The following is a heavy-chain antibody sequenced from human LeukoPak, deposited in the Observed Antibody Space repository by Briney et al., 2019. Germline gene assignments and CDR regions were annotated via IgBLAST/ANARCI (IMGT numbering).Heavy chain of an antibody. J-gene: IGHJ6*02. D-gene: IGHD6-13*01. CDR1: GFTFSSYA. CDR2: ISYDGSNK. CDR3: ARDTGYSSSWYKNYYYGMDV. V-gene: IGHV3-30-3*01. Sequence: GGSLRLSRAAPGFTFSSYAMHWVRQAPGKGLEWVAVISYDGSNKYYADSVKGRFTISRDNSKNTLYLQMNSLRAEDTAVYYCARDTGYSSSWYKNYYYGMDVWGQGTTVTVSS.